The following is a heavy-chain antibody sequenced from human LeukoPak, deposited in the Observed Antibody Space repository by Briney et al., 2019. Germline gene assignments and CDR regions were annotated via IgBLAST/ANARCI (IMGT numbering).Heavy chain of an antibody. J-gene: IGHJ4*02. V-gene: IGHV3-74*01. Sequence: GGSLRLSCAGTGFTFSNYWMHWVRQPPGKGLVWVSRINSDGSTTSYVDPVKGRFTLSRDNSKNTLYLQMNSLRAEDTAVYYCVKELVSRSSLSFDYWGQGTRVTVSS. D-gene: IGHD2-2*01. CDR1: GFTFSNYW. CDR2: INSDGSTT. CDR3: VKELVSRSSLSFDY.